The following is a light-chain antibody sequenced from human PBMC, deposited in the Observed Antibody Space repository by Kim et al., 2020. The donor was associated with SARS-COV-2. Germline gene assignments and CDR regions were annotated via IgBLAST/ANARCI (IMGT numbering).Light chain of an antibody. V-gene: IGKV3-20*01. J-gene: IGKJ2*01. CDR2: GVS. CDR1: QSLNNNY. CDR3: QYYGRSLYT. Sequence: EIVLTQSPGTLSLSPGERVTLSCRASQSLNNNYLAWYQQKPGQAPRLLIYGVSNRATDIPDRFSGSGSGTDFTLTINRLEPEDFVVYYCQYYGRSLYTFGPGTKLEI.